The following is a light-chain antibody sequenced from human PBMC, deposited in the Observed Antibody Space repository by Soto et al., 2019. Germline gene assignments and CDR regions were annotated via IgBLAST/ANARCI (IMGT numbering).Light chain of an antibody. V-gene: IGKV1-5*03. Sequence: DIQMTQSPSTLSASVGDRVTITCRASQSIDKWLAWYQQKPGKAPKLLIYKASILQSGDPSRFSGSGSGTEFTLTISSLQPDDVGSYFCQQYNRFSWTFGQGTKVEIK. J-gene: IGKJ1*01. CDR3: QQYNRFSWT. CDR2: KAS. CDR1: QSIDKW.